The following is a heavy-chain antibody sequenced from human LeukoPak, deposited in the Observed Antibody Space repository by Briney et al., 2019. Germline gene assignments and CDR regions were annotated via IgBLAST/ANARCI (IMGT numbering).Heavy chain of an antibody. CDR2: ISSSGGTI. J-gene: IGHJ5*02. V-gene: IGHV3-48*03. D-gene: IGHD3-10*01. Sequence: GGSLRLSCAASGFTFSSYEMNWVRQAPGKGLEWVSYISSSGGTIYYADSVKGRFTISRDNAKDSLYLQMNSLRAEDTAVYYCASGLWFGDNWFDPWGQGTLVTVSS. CDR3: ASGLWFGDNWFDP. CDR1: GFTFSSYE.